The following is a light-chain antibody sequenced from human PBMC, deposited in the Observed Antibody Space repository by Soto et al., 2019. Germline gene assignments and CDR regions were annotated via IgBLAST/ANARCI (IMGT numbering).Light chain of an antibody. J-gene: IGKJ1*01. CDR3: QQYYSYPLWA. CDR2: AAS. Sequence: AIRMTQSPSSLSASTGDRVTITCRASQGISSYLAWYQQKPGKAPKLLIYAASTLQSGVPSRFSGSGSGTDFTLTISCPQSEDFATYYCQQYYSYPLWAFGQGTKVEIK. V-gene: IGKV1-8*01. CDR1: QGISSY.